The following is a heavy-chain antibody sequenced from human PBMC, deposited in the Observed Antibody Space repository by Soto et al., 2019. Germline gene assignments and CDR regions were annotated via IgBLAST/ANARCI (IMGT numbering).Heavy chain of an antibody. CDR1: GGSISSGGYY. Sequence: TXSLTCTVSGGSISSGGYYWHWIRQHPGKGLEWIGYIYYSGSTYYNPSLKSRVTISIDTSKNQFSLKLSSVTAADTAVYYCAIVMDSYDGSAYINYFDYWGQGTLVTVSS. CDR3: AIVMDSYDGSAYINYFDY. J-gene: IGHJ4*02. V-gene: IGHV4-31*03. CDR2: IYYSGST. D-gene: IGHD3-22*01.